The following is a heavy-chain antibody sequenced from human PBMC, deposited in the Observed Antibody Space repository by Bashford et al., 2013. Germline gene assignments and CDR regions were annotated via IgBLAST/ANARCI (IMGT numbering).Heavy chain of an antibody. CDR2: ISTSGRYT. Sequence: GGSLRLSCAASGFTFTDYHMTWFRQSPGKGLEWLSYISTSGRYTNYADSVTGRFTISRDNARNSLYLHLNSLSAEDTAVYYCARSGGHCRNEICYTRWFDSVGPGNPGHRLL. CDR3: ARSGGHCRNEICYTRWFDS. J-gene: IGHJ5*01. D-gene: IGHD2-2*02. CDR1: GFTFTDYH. V-gene: IGHV3-11*06.